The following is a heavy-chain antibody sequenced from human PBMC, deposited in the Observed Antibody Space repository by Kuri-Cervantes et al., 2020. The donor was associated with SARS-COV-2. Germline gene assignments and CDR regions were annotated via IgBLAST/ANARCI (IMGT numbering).Heavy chain of an antibody. CDR1: GFTFDDYA. J-gene: IGHJ4*02. V-gene: IGHV3-9*01. CDR3: AKGPDY. Sequence: SLKISCAASGFTFDDYAMHWVRQAPGKGLEWVSGISWSSGSKGYADSVKGRFTISRDNSKNTLYLQMNSLRAEDTAVYYCAKGPDYWGQGTLVTVSS. CDR2: ISWSSGSK.